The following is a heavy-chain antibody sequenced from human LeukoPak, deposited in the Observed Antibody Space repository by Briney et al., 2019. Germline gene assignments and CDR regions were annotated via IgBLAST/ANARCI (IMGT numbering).Heavy chain of an antibody. CDR1: GVSFSGYY. Sequence: SETLSLTCAVYGVSFSGYYWSWIRQPPGKGLEWIGEINHSGSTNYNPSLKSRVTISVDTSKNQFSLKLSSVTAADTAVYYCARRIVVITTLDYWGQGTLVTVSS. CDR3: ARRIVVITTLDY. CDR2: INHSGST. D-gene: IGHD3-22*01. V-gene: IGHV4-34*01. J-gene: IGHJ4*02.